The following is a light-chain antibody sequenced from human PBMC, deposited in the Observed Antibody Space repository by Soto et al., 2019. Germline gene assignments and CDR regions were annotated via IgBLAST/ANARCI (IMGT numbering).Light chain of an antibody. CDR1: QTISRY. Sequence: DIQMTQSPSSLSSSVGDRVTITCRASQTISRYLNWYRQKPGRAPELLIYAASTLQSGVPSRFSGSVSGTDYTLTISSLEPEDFATYYCQQSLSTPLTFGQGTKVEIK. J-gene: IGKJ1*01. CDR3: QQSLSTPLT. V-gene: IGKV1-39*01. CDR2: AAS.